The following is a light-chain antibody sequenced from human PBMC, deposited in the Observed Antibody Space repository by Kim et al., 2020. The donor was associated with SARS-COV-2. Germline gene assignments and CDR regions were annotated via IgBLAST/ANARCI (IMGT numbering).Light chain of an antibody. Sequence: QSALTQPASVSGSPGQSITISCTRTSSDVGSYNLVSWYQQHPGKAPKLMIYEVTKRPSGVSNRFSGSKSGNTASLTISGLQAEDEADYYCCSYAGSSTLLFGGGTQLTVL. CDR3: CSYAGSSTLL. CDR1: SSDVGSYNL. V-gene: IGLV2-23*02. J-gene: IGLJ2*01. CDR2: EVT.